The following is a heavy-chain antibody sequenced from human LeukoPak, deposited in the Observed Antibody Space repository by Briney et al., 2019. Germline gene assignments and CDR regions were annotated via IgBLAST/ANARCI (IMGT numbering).Heavy chain of an antibody. CDR1: GFTFSSYW. CDR3: ARDQGYYYMDV. CDR2: IKQDGSEK. V-gene: IGHV3-7*01. J-gene: IGHJ6*03. Sequence: GGSLRLSCAASGFTFSSYWMSWVRQAPGKGLEWVANIKQDGSEKYYVDSVKGRFTISRDNAKNSLYLQVNSLRAEDTAVYYCARDQGYYYMDVWGKGTTVTVSS.